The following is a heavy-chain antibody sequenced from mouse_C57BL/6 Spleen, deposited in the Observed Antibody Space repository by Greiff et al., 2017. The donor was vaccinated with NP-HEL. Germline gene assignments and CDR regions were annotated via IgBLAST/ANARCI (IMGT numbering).Heavy chain of an antibody. CDR3: ARSGEDY. CDR1: GYTFTSYW. J-gene: IGHJ3*01. D-gene: IGHD3-1*01. CDR2: IDPSDSET. V-gene: IGHV1-52*01. Sequence: QVHVKQPGAELVRPGSSVKLSCKASGYTFTSYWMHWVKQRPIQGLEWIGNIDPSDSETHYNQKFKDKATLTVDKSSSTAYMQLSSLTSEDSAVYYCARSGEDYWGQGTLVTVSA.